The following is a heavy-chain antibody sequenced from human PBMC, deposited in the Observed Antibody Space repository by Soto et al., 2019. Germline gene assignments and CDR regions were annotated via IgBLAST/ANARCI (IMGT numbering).Heavy chain of an antibody. V-gene: IGHV4-61*01. CDR3: SRSKRGRSALTVQD. J-gene: IGHJ4*02. Sequence: PETLSLTRAVSGDSVSNDNYYWGWIRQPPGKGLEWIGYIYYSGTTNYNSYLKSRLSLSVDMSKNQFSLKLASVTAADTAVYVCSRSKRGRSALTVQDWGKGALVTVS. CDR1: GDSVSNDNYY. CDR2: IYYSGTT. D-gene: IGHD3-16*01.